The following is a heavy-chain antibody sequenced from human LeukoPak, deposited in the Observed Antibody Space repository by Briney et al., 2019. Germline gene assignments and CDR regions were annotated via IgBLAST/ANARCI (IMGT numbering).Heavy chain of an antibody. J-gene: IGHJ6*02. Sequence: GRSLRLSCAASGFTFSSYGMHWVRQAPGKGLEWVAVISYDGSNKYYADSVKGRFTISRDNSKNTLYLKMNSLRAEDTAVSYCARYGSGSYYNVGIYYYYGMDVWGQGTTVTVSS. CDR1: GFTFSSYG. V-gene: IGHV3-30*03. D-gene: IGHD3-10*01. CDR3: ARYGSGSYYNVGIYYYYGMDV. CDR2: ISYDGSNK.